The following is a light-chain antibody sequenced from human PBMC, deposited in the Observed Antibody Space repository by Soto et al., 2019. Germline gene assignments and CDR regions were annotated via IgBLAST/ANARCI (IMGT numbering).Light chain of an antibody. J-gene: IGKJ5*01. CDR2: GVS. Sequence: DIQMTQSPSSLSASVGDKVTITCRASQSISSSLNWYQQKSGKAPNLLIYGVSRLQGGVPSRFSGSGSGTDFTLSISSLQPEDFATYYCQKSYTAPSITVGQGTRLEI. CDR3: QKSYTAPSIT. CDR1: QSISSS. V-gene: IGKV1-39*01.